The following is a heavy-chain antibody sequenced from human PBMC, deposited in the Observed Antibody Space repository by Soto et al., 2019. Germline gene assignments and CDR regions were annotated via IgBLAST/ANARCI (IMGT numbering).Heavy chain of an antibody. CDR1: GFTVSSCG. J-gene: IGHJ4*02. CDR2: ISYDGSHK. CDR3: AKEMFSQPVLDSTSLSGHX. D-gene: IGHD3-22*01. Sequence: PLGSLRLSCAASGFTVSSCGIHWVRQPPGQGLEWVSLISYDGSHKFYADSVKGRFTLSRDVSNVTLYLQMNSLRAEETAVYYCAKEMFSQPVLDSTSLSGHXWGPGTLVTVSX. V-gene: IGHV3-30*18.